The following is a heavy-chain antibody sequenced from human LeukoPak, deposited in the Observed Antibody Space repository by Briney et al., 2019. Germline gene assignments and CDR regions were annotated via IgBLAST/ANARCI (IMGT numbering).Heavy chain of an antibody. CDR1: GGTFSSYA. D-gene: IGHD3-9*01. Sequence: GASVKVSCKASGGTFSSYAISWVRQAPGQGLEWMGGIIPIFGTANYAQKFQGRVTITTDESTSTAYMELSSLRSEDTAVYYCARDFSPPTILTGCPDFWGQGTLVTVSS. CDR2: IIPIFGTA. V-gene: IGHV1-69*05. CDR3: ARDFSPPTILTGCPDF. J-gene: IGHJ4*02.